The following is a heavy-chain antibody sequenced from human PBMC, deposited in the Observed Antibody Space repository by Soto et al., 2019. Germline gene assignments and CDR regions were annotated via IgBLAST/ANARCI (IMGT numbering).Heavy chain of an antibody. CDR3: TFRHVYCTSTSCPYGH. CDR1: GFTFSSYW. J-gene: IGHJ4*02. V-gene: IGHV3-7*01. CDR2: IRGDGSEK. D-gene: IGHD2-2*01. Sequence: GGSLRLSCAASGFTFSSYWMNWVRQAPGKGLEWVANIRGDGSEKYYVDSVKGRFTISRDNADNSLYLQMNSLRAEDTAVYYWTFRHVYCTSTSCPYGHWGQGTLVTVSS.